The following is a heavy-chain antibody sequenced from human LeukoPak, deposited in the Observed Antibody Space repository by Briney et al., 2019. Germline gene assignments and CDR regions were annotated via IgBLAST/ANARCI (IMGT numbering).Heavy chain of an antibody. D-gene: IGHD5-18*01. CDR1: GGSFSGYY. J-gene: IGHJ4*02. Sequence: PSETLSLTCAVYGGSFSGYYWSWIRQPPGKGLEWIGSIYYSGSTYYNPSLKSRVTISVDTSKNQFSLKLSSVTAADTAIYYCARMARHGYSYPYYFDYWGQGTLVTVSS. V-gene: IGHV4-34*01. CDR3: ARMARHGYSYPYYFDY. CDR2: IYYSGST.